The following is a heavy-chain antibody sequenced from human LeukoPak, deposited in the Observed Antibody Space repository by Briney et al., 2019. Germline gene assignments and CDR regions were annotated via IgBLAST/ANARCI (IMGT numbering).Heavy chain of an antibody. CDR2: ISDSGGST. V-gene: IGHV3-23*01. D-gene: IGHD6-19*01. J-gene: IGHJ5*02. Sequence: GGSLRLSCAASGLTFSNYDMSWVRQAPGKGLEWVSSISDSGGSTYYADSVEGRFTISRDNSKNTLYLQMTNLRAADTAVYYCAKDLSRAVAADWFDPWDQGSLVTVSS. CDR1: GLTFSNYD. CDR3: AKDLSRAVAADWFDP.